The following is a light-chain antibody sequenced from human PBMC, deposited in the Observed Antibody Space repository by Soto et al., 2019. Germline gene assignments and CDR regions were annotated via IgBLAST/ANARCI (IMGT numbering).Light chain of an antibody. V-gene: IGKV3-20*01. CDR3: QQYDNWPQT. J-gene: IGKJ1*01. CDR1: QSITNNY. Sequence: EIVLTQSPGTLSLSPGERATLSCRASQSITNNYLAWYQQKPGRAHRLLIYGASSRATGTPDRFSGSGSGTDFTLTVSSLQSEDFAVYYCQQYDNWPQTFGQGTKVDIK. CDR2: GAS.